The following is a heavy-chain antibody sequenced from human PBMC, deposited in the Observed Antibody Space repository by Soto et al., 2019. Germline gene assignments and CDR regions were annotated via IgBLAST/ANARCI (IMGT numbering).Heavy chain of an antibody. J-gene: IGHJ4*02. D-gene: IGHD1-26*01. CDR3: ASSPRGSYFDY. CDR2: IYYSGST. V-gene: IGHV4-39*01. CDR1: GGSISSSSYY. Sequence: SETLSLTCTVSGGSISSSSYYWGWIRQPPGKGLEWIGSIYYSGSTYYNPSLKSRVTISVDTSKDQFSLKLSSVTAADTAVYYCASSPRGSYFDYWGQGTLVTVS.